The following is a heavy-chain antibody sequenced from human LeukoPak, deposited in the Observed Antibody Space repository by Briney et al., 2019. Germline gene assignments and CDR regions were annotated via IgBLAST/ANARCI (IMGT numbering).Heavy chain of an antibody. V-gene: IGHV1-18*01. Sequence: ASVKVSCKASGYTFTNYGISWVRQAPGQGLGRMGWIGTYNHDTNYAQKFRGRVTLTTDTSTSTAYMELRSLGSDDTAVYYCVRDYFCSGGTCDDCFDPWGQGTLVTVSS. CDR3: VRDYFCSGGTCDDCFDP. D-gene: IGHD2-15*01. CDR2: IGTYNHDT. CDR1: GYTFTNYG. J-gene: IGHJ5*02.